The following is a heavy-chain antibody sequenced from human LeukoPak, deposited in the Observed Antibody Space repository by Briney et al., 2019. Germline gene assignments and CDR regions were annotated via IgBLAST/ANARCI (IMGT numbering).Heavy chain of an antibody. CDR2: IYYSGST. D-gene: IGHD6-6*01. CDR3: ARPGGADSSSSEFDY. V-gene: IGHV4-39*01. CDR1: GGSISSSSYY. Sequence: SETLSLTCTVSGGSISSSSYYWGWIRQPPGKGLEWIGSIYYSGSTYYNPSLKSRVTISVDTSKNQFSLKLSSVTAADTAVYYCARPGGADSSSSEFDYWGQGTLVTVSS. J-gene: IGHJ4*02.